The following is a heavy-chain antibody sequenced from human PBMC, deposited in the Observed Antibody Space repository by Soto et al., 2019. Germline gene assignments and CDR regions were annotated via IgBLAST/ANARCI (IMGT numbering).Heavy chain of an antibody. J-gene: IGHJ4*02. CDR2: INNDGSRT. CDR1: GFTFTDSW. Sequence: EVQLVESGGGLVQPGGSLRLSCVVSGFTFTDSWMHWVRQVPGEGLVWVSFINNDGSRTNYADSVKGRFTISRDNAKNTLYLQMNSLRAEDTAMYYCGKSRWSGSSLIDYWGQGTLVTVSS. D-gene: IGHD3-3*01. V-gene: IGHV3-74*01. CDR3: GKSRWSGSSLIDY.